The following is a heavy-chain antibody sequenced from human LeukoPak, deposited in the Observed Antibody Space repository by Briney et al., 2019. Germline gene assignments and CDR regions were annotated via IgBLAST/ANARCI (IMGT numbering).Heavy chain of an antibody. CDR3: ARTVRGYSFYYFDN. D-gene: IGHD5-12*01. CDR1: GFTFSSYA. CDR2: ISGSDDFT. J-gene: IGHJ4*02. Sequence: GGSLRLSCAASGFTFSSYATNWVRQAPGKGLEWVSTISGSDDFTYYADSVKGRFTISRDNSKNTLYLQMNSLSAEDTAVYHCARTVRGYSFYYFDNWGQGTLVTVSS. V-gene: IGHV3-23*01.